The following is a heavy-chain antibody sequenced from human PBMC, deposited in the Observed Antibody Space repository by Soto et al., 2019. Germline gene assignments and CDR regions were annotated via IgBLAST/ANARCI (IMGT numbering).Heavy chain of an antibody. V-gene: IGHV4-59*01. D-gene: IGHD5-12*01. J-gene: IGHJ6*03. CDR1: GGSISSYY. CDR3: ARSYSGYDSTYYYYYYYYMDV. Sequence: SETLSLTCTVSGGSISSYYWSWIRQPPGKGLEWIGYIYYSGSTNYNPSLKSRVTISVDTSKNQFSLKLSSVTAADTAVYYCARSYSGYDSTYYYYYYYYMDVWGKGTTVTVSS. CDR2: IYYSGST.